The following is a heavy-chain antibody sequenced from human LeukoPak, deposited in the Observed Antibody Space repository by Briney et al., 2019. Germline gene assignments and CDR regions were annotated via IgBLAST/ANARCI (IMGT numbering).Heavy chain of an antibody. J-gene: IGHJ4*02. CDR3: ARADGDYSPFDY. CDR1: GYTFTGYY. V-gene: IGHV1-2*02. D-gene: IGHD4-17*01. CDR2: INPNSGGT. Sequence: ASVKVSCKASGYTFTGYYMHWVRQAPGQGLEWIGWINPNSGGTNYAQKFQGRVTMTRDTSISTAYMELSRLRSDDTAVYYCARADGDYSPFDYWGQGTLVTVSS.